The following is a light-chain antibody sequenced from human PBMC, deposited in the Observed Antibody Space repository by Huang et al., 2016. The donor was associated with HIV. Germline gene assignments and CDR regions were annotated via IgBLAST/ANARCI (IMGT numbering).Light chain of an antibody. Sequence: EIVMTQSPATLSVSPGERVTLSCRASQSVSSNLAWYQQKPGQPPRLLIYGTSTRATGIPARFSGSGSGTECTLTISSLQSEDFAVYYCQQYNNWYPYTFGQGTKLEIK. CDR1: QSVSSN. J-gene: IGKJ2*01. V-gene: IGKV3-15*01. CDR3: QQYNNWYPYT. CDR2: GTS.